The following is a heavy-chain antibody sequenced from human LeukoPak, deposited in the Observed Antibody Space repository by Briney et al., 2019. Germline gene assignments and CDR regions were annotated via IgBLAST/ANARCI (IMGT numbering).Heavy chain of an antibody. CDR1: GFSFTDYG. D-gene: IGHD3-16*01. J-gene: IGHJ4*02. V-gene: IGHV3-33*01. CDR3: ARSNNGGWGYCDY. Sequence: PRRCLRLSCAASGFSFTDYGMHWVRQAPGKGLEWVAVIWYDGSNKYYADSVKGRFTNSRENSKNTLYVQMSSLRAEDTAVYYCARSNNGGWGYCDYWGQGSVDTVSS. CDR2: IWYDGSNK.